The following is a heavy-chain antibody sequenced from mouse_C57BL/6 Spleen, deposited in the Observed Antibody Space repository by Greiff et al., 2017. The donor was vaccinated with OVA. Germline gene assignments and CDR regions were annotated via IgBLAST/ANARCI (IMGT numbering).Heavy chain of an antibody. J-gene: IGHJ1*03. CDR3: ARGLPFDV. CDR2: ISYDGSN. V-gene: IGHV3-6*01. CDR1: GYSITSGYY. Sequence: EVHLVESGPGLVKPSQSLSLTCSVTGYSITSGYYWNWIRQFPGNKLEWMGYISYDGSNNYNPSLKNRISITRDTSKNQFFLKLNSVTTEDTATYYCARGLPFDVWGTGTTVTVSS.